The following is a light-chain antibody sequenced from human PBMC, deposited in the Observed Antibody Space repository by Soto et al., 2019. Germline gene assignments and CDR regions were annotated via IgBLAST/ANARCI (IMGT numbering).Light chain of an antibody. CDR2: DAS. J-gene: IGKJ1*01. Sequence: DIQMTQSPSTLSASVGDRVTITCRASQSIRSWLAWYQQKPGKAPKLLIYDASSLESGVPLRFSGSGSGTEFTLTISSLQPDDFATYYCQQYNSYWTFGQGTKVEIK. CDR3: QQYNSYWT. CDR1: QSIRSW. V-gene: IGKV1-5*01.